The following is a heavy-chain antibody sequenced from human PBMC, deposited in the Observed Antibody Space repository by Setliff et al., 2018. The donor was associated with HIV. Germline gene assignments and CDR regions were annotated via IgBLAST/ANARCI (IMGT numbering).Heavy chain of an antibody. CDR1: GFTFSSYW. Sequence: LRLSCAASGFTFSSYWMSWVRQAPGKGLEWVANINQDGSEKYYVDSVKGRFTISRDNAKNSLYLQMNSLRAEDTAVYYCARLKVDTIFGVVITNPFDYWGQGTLVTVSS. CDR3: ARLKVDTIFGVVITNPFDY. CDR2: INQDGSEK. V-gene: IGHV3-7*03. J-gene: IGHJ4*02. D-gene: IGHD3-3*01.